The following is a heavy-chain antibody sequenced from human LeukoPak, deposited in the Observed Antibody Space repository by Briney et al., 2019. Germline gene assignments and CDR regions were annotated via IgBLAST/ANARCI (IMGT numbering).Heavy chain of an antibody. CDR1: GGSFSGYY. CDR2: INHSGST. Sequence: SETLSLTCAVYGGSFSGYYWSWIRQPPGKGLEWIGEINHSGSTNYNPSLKSRVTISVDTSKNQFSLKLSSVTAADTAVYYCARGRGYYDSSGYYYPIWYFDLWGRGTLVTVSS. CDR3: ARGRGYYDSSGYYYPIWYFDL. D-gene: IGHD3-22*01. J-gene: IGHJ2*01. V-gene: IGHV4-34*01.